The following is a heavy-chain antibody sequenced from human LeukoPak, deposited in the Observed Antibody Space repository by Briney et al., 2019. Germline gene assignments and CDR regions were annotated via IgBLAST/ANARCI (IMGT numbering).Heavy chain of an antibody. CDR2: IYSGGST. D-gene: IGHD2-8*01. V-gene: IGHV3-53*01. J-gene: IGHJ4*02. CDR1: GFTVSSNY. CDR3: ARAQWGVYFDY. Sequence: GGFLRLSCAASGFTVSSNYMSWVRQAPGKGLEWVSVIYSGGSTYYADSVKGRFTISRDNSKNTLYLQMNSLRAEDTAVYYCARAQWGVYFDYWGQGTLVTVSS.